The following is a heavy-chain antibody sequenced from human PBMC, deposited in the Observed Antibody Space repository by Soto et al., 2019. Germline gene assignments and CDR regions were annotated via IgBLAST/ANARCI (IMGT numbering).Heavy chain of an antibody. CDR3: AIRLESRGHCLDKPTWFGL. Sequence: QVQLVQSGAEWKKAGSSVKGSCKASGGTFSIYTFSWVGQVPGPGLEWRGRVIPSFGTPYDAQKVQGRVTTKADKTASTVYMQQSSLGTDDTAVYFCAIRLESRGHCLDKPTWFGLSGHGTLITVSS. CDR2: VIPSFGTP. CDR1: GGTFSIYT. V-gene: IGHV1-69*06. J-gene: IGHJ5*02. D-gene: IGHD2-15*01.